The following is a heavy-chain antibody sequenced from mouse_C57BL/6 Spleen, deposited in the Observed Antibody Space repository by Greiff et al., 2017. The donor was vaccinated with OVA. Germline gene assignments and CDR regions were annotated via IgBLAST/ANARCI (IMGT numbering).Heavy chain of an antibody. D-gene: IGHD2-4*01. J-gene: IGHJ1*03. CDR2: INPNNGGT. Sequence: EVQLQQSGPELVKPGASVKISCKASGYTFTDYYMNWVKQSHGKSLEWIGDINPNNGGTSYNQKFKGKATLTVDKSSSTAYMELRSLTSEDSAVYYCARRYYDPPYWYFDVWGTGTTVTVSS. V-gene: IGHV1-26*01. CDR3: ARRYYDPPYWYFDV. CDR1: GYTFTDYY.